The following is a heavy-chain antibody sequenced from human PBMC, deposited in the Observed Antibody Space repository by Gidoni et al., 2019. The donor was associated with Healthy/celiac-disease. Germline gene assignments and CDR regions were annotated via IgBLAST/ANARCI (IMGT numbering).Heavy chain of an antibody. CDR2: SRDKAHSYST. D-gene: IGHD1-26*01. V-gene: IGHV3-72*01. CDR1: GFTFSDHY. CDR3: PRGPGSYFDSYYYGMDV. J-gene: IGHJ6*02. Sequence: EVLLVESGGGLVQPGGSLRLSCAASGFTFSDHYIHWVRQAPGKGLEWVGRSRDKAHSYSTEYAASMKGRFTISREDSKSSLYLQRTSLKTEETAVYYCPRGPGSYFDSYYYGMDVWGQGTTVTVSS.